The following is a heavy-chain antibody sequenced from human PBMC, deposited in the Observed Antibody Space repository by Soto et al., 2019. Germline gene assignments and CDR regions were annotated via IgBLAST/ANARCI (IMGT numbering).Heavy chain of an antibody. CDR2: IYYSGST. CDR1: GGSISSGGYY. CDR3: ARITMVRGVMAPPFQGWFDP. D-gene: IGHD3-10*01. Sequence: SETLSLTCTVSGGSISSGGYYWSWIRQHPGKGLEWIGYIYYSGSTYYNPSLKSRVTISVDTSKNQFSLKLSSVTAADTAVYYCARITMVRGVMAPPFQGWFDPWGQGTLVTVS. J-gene: IGHJ5*02. V-gene: IGHV4-31*03.